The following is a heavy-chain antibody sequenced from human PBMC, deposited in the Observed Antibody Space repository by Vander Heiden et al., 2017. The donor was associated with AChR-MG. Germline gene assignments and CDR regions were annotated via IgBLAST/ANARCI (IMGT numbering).Heavy chain of an antibody. Sequence: EVQLLESGGGLVQPGGSLRLSCAASGFTFSSYAMSWVRQAPGKGLEWVSVISGSGGSTYYADSVKGRFTISRDNSKNTLTLQMNSLRAEDTAVYFCAKDFTRIGVLIADSSFDYWGQGTLVSVSS. CDR3: AKDFTRIGVLIADSSFDY. V-gene: IGHV3-23*01. CDR2: ISGSGGST. D-gene: IGHD3-22*01. CDR1: GFTFSSYA. J-gene: IGHJ4*02.